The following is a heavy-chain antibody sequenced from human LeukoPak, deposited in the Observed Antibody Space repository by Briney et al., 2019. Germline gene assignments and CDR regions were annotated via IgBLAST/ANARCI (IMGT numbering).Heavy chain of an antibody. D-gene: IGHD5-18*01. V-gene: IGHV3-48*02. CDR3: AKGPSPRGYSPPFDY. Sequence: GGSLRLSCAASGFTFSSYSMNWVRQAPGKGLEWVSYISSSSSTIYYADSVKGRFTISRDDAKNSLYLQMNSLRDEDTAVYYCAKGPSPRGYSPPFDYWGQGTLVTVSS. CDR2: ISSSSSTI. CDR1: GFTFSSYS. J-gene: IGHJ4*02.